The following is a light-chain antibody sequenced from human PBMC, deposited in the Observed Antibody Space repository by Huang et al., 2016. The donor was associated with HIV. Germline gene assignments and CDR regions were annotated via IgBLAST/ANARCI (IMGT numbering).Light chain of an antibody. Sequence: IVMTQSPATLSVSPGERATLSCRASQSVRSNIAWYQQKPGQAPRLLIFGASTRATGIPARFSGSESGTEFTLTISSLQSEDFAIYYCQQYNNWPPRGTFGQGTKVEIK. CDR2: GAS. V-gene: IGKV3-15*01. CDR3: QQYNNWPPRGT. J-gene: IGKJ1*01. CDR1: QSVRSN.